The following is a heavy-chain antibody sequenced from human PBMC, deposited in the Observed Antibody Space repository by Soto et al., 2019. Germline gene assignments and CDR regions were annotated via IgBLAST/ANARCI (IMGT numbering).Heavy chain of an antibody. D-gene: IGHD5-12*01. CDR1: GFTFSSYG. CDR3: AKDWGYANWFDP. J-gene: IGHJ5*02. V-gene: IGHV3-30*18. CDR2: ISYDGSNK. Sequence: QVQLVESGGGVVQPGRSLRLSCAASGFTFSSYGMHWVRQAPGKGLEWVAVISYDGSNKYYADSVKGRFTISRDNSKNTLYLQMNRLRAEHTAEYYSAKDWGYANWFDPWGQGTLVTVFS.